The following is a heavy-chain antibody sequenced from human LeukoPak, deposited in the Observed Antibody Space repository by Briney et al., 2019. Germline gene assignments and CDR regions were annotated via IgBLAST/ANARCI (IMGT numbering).Heavy chain of an antibody. J-gene: IGHJ4*02. CDR1: GFTFSSYA. CDR3: AKDRISCITTSCPQGLDY. D-gene: IGHD2-2*01. V-gene: IGHV3-23*01. Sequence: PGGSLRLSCAASGFTFSSYAMSWVRQAPGKGLEWVSAISGSGGSTYYADSVEGRFTISRDNSKNSLYLQMNSLRAEDTAVYYCAKDRISCITTSCPQGLDYWGQGTLVTVSS. CDR2: ISGSGGST.